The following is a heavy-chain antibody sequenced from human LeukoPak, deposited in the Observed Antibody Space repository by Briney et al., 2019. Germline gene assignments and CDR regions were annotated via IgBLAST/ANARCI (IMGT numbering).Heavy chain of an antibody. J-gene: IGHJ4*02. CDR2: ISGSGDT. CDR1: GFTFSSYA. V-gene: IGHV3-23*01. Sequence: PGGSLRLSCAASGFTFSSYAMGWVRQAPGKGLEWVSAISGSGDTYYADSVKGRFTISRDNSKNTLYLQMNSLRAEDTAVYYCARFCGGDCSIDYWGQGTLVTVSS. CDR3: ARFCGGDCSIDY. D-gene: IGHD2-21*02.